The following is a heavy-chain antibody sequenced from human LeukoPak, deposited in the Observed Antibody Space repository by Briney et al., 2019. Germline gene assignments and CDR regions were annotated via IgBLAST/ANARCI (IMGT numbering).Heavy chain of an antibody. CDR3: ARGASGYGNFDY. Sequence: PGGSLRLSXAASGFSFNTYWMHWVRQAPGKGLVWVSRIYSDGSSTYYADSVKGLFTCSRDNAKNTVYLQMNSPRAEDTAVYYCARGASGYGNFDYWGQGTLVTVSS. CDR1: GFSFNTYW. D-gene: IGHD5-12*01. V-gene: IGHV3-74*01. J-gene: IGHJ4*02. CDR2: IYSDGSST.